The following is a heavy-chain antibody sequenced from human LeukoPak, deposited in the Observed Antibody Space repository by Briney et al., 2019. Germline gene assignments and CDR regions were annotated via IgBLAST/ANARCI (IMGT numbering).Heavy chain of an antibody. V-gene: IGHV4-30-4*01. J-gene: IGHJ6*02. Sequence: SQTLSLTCTVSGGSISSGDYYWSWIRQPPGKGLEWIGYIYYSGSTYYNPSLKSRVTISVDTSKNQFSLKLSSVTAADTAVYYCARVVTHYYYYGMDVWGQGTTVTVSS. CDR3: ARVVTHYYYYGMDV. CDR2: IYYSGST. CDR1: GGSISSGDYY. D-gene: IGHD2-21*02.